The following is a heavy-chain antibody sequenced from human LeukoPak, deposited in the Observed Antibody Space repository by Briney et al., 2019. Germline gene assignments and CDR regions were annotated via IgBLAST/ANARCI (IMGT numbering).Heavy chain of an antibody. CDR1: GFTFSSYA. CDR2: ISGSGGST. V-gene: IGHV3-23*01. J-gene: IGHJ4*02. CDR3: AKSQRTYFYGSGSYR. D-gene: IGHD3-10*01. Sequence: PGGSLRLSCAASGFTFSSYAMSWVRQASGKGLEWVSAISGSGGSTYYADSVKGRFTISRDNSKNTLYRQMNSLRAQDKGVSICAKSQRTYFYGSGSYRWGQGTLVTVSS.